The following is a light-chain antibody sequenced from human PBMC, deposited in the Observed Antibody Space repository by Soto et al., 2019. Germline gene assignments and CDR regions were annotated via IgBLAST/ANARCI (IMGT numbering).Light chain of an antibody. CDR1: SSDVGGYNY. CDR2: DVT. J-gene: IGLJ3*02. CDR3: CSYAGTYSWV. V-gene: IGLV2-11*01. Sequence: QSALTQPRSVSGSPGQSVTISCTGTSSDVGGYNYVSWYKQHPGKVPELIIYDVTKRPSVVPDRFSGYTSGNTASLTISGLQVEDEADYYCCSYAGTYSWVFVGGTKLTVL.